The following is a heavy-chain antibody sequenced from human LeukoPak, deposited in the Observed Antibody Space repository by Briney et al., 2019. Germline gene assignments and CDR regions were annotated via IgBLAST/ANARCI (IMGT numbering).Heavy chain of an antibody. J-gene: IGHJ4*02. CDR1: DYRFTSYW. V-gene: IGHV5-51*01. D-gene: IGHD4-17*01. Sequence: GEPLNIPCKRSDYRFTSYWIGGARPMPGGGLEGMRIIYPGDSDTRNNPPFQGHVTISDDNSISTAYLQWTDLKAPDRALNYGARRIPFNYDYGDWGYFDYWGQGTLVTVSS. CDR3: ARRIPFNYDYGDWGYFDY. CDR2: IYPGDSDT.